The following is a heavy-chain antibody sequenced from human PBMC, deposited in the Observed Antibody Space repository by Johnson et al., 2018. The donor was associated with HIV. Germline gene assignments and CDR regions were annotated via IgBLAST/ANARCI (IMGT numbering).Heavy chain of an antibody. D-gene: IGHD3-3*01. Sequence: QVQLVESGGGVVQPGRSLRLSCAASGFTFSSYGMHWVRQAPGKGLEWVAVIWYDGSNKYYADSVKGRFTISRDNSKNTLYLQMKSLRAEDTAVYYCAKDSEGSGYQPDAFDSWGQGTMVTVSS. V-gene: IGHV3-33*06. J-gene: IGHJ3*02. CDR2: IWYDGSNK. CDR3: AKDSEGSGYQPDAFDS. CDR1: GFTFSSYG.